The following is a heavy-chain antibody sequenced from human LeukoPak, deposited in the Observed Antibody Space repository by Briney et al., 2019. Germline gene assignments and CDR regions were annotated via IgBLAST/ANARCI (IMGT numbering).Heavy chain of an antibody. CDR3: AAEAVVITTLADAFDI. CDR2: IVVGSGNT. D-gene: IGHD3-22*01. J-gene: IGHJ3*02. Sequence: SVKVSCKASGFTFTSSAVQWVRQARGQRLEWIGWIVVGSGNTNYAQKFQERVTITRDMSTSTAYKELSSLRSEDTAVYYCAAEAVVITTLADAFDIWGQGTMVTVSS. CDR1: GFTFTSSA. V-gene: IGHV1-58*01.